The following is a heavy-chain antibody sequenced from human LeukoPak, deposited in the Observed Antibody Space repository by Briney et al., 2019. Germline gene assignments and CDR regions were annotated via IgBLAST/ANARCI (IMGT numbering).Heavy chain of an antibody. V-gene: IGHV3-23*01. J-gene: IGHJ4*02. CDR3: ARAYGFTDY. CDR2: ISVSGGNA. CDR1: GFTVGSNY. Sequence: RGSLRLSCAASGFTVGSNYMSWVRQVPGKGLEWVSAISVSGGNADYADSVKGRFTISRDNSKNTLYLQMNSLSAEATAVYYCARAYGFTDYWGQGTLVTVSS. D-gene: IGHD3-10*01.